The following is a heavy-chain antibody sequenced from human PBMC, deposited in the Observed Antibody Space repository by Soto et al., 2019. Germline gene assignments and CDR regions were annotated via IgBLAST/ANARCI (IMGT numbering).Heavy chain of an antibody. V-gene: IGHV4-39*01. D-gene: IGHD2-15*01. CDR3: ALHQYTGPAATGRFDP. CDR2: IFYSGNT. CDR1: GGCLSSSSYY. J-gene: IGHJ5*02. Sequence: QLQPQESGPGLFMPSETLSLISTVSGGCLSSSSYYWGWIRQPPGKGLERIGNIFYSGNTYYNSSLKSRVSTSVDTFKNQFSLKLSSVTAADTAGYYCALHQYTGPAATGRFDPWGQGTLVTGSS.